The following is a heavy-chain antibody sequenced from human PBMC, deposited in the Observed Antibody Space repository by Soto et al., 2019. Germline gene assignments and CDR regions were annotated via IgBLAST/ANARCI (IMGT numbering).Heavy chain of an antibody. CDR1: GFTFSDYD. Sequence: QVQLVESGGGLVKPGGSLRLSCAASGFTFSDYDIRWILQAPGKLLEWVSYISSRGSTIYYADSVKGRFTISRYNAKNSLYLQMNSLRAEDTAGYYCARGYSDYVIDYMGQGHLVTVAS. V-gene: IGHV3-11*01. CDR3: ARGYSDYVIDY. D-gene: IGHD4-17*01. J-gene: IGHJ4*02. CDR2: ISSRGSTI.